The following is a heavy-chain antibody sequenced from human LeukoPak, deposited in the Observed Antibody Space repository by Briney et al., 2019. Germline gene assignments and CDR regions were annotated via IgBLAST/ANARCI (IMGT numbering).Heavy chain of an antibody. V-gene: IGHV3-48*04. Sequence: GGSLRLSCAASGFTFSAYAMTWVRQAAGKGLECVSHITTGGSSIFYADSVKGRFTISRDNAKNSLYLQMNSLRAEDSAVYYCARVRYDSGWFDYWGQGALVTVSS. CDR3: ARVRYDSGWFDY. CDR2: ITTGGSSI. CDR1: GFTFSAYA. J-gene: IGHJ5*01. D-gene: IGHD6-19*01.